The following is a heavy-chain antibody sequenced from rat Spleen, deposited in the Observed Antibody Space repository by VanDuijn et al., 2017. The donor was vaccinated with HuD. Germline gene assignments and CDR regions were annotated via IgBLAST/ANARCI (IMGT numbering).Heavy chain of an antibody. CDR1: GFSLISHS. CDR2: IWANGNT. V-gene: IGHV2-13*01. D-gene: IGHD1-1*01. J-gene: IGHJ4*01. CDR3: TRATRYYYSGEGIMDA. Sequence: QVQLKESGPGLVQSSQTLSLICTVSGFSLISHSVHWVRQPPGKGLEWMGTIWANGNTNYNSVLRSRLSISRDTPKSQVFLKMSSLQTEDTAIYFCTRATRYYYSGEGIMDAWGQGTSVTVSS.